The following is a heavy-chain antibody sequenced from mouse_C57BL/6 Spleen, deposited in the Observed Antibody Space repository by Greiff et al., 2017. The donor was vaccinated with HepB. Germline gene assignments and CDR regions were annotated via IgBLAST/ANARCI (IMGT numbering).Heavy chain of an antibody. V-gene: IGHV1-82*01. CDR3: ARYERAWFAY. D-gene: IGHD1-1*01. CDR2: IYPGDGDT. Sequence: QVQLQQSGPELVKPGASVKISCKASGYAFSSSWMNWVKQRPGKGLEWIGRIYPGDGDTNYNGKFKGKATLTADKSSSTAYMQLSSLTSEDSAVCFCARYERAWFAYWGQGTLVTVSA. CDR1: GYAFSSSW. J-gene: IGHJ3*01.